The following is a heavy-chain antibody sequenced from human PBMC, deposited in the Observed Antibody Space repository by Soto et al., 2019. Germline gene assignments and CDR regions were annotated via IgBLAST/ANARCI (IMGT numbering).Heavy chain of an antibody. CDR1: GFTFSIYS. Sequence: LRLSWAASGFTFSIYSMNCVRQAPVKGLEWVSYISSSSSTIYYADSVKGRFTISRDNAKNSLYLQMNSLRDEDTAVYYCARDPLEWLLTTYYYYGMDVWGQGTTVTVSS. D-gene: IGHD3-3*01. CDR2: ISSSSSTI. J-gene: IGHJ6*02. CDR3: ARDPLEWLLTTYYYYGMDV. V-gene: IGHV3-48*02.